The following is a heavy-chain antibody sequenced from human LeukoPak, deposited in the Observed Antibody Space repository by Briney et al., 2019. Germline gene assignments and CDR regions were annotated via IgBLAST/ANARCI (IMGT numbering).Heavy chain of an antibody. CDR2: IIPILGIA. J-gene: IGHJ4*02. CDR1: GGTFSSYA. V-gene: IGHV1-69*04. CDR3: ASGGSAVAGTSFFDY. D-gene: IGHD6-19*01. Sequence: SVKVSCKASGGTFSSYAISWARQAPGQGLEWMGRIIPILGIANYAQKFQGRVTITADKSTSTAYMELSSLRSEDTAVYYCASGGSAVAGTSFFDYWGQGTLVTVSS.